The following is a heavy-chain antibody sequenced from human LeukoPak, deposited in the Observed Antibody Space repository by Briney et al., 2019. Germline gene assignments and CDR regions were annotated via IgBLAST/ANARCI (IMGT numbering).Heavy chain of an antibody. Sequence: SETLSLTCAVSGGSISSSNWWSWVRQPPGKGLEWIGEIYHSGSTNYNPSLKSRVTISVDTSKNQFSLKLSSVTAADTAVYYCARYAIVVAGMDCWGQGTLVTVSS. J-gene: IGHJ4*02. CDR3: ARYAIVVAGMDC. V-gene: IGHV4-4*02. CDR1: GGSISSSNW. CDR2: IYHSGST. D-gene: IGHD2-15*01.